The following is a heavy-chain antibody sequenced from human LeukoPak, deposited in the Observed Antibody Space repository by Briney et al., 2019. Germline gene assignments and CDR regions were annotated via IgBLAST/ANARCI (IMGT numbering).Heavy chain of an antibody. D-gene: IGHD3-22*01. V-gene: IGHV3-23*01. CDR2: ISGSGGST. J-gene: IGHJ4*02. Sequence: PGGSLRLSCAASGFTFSSYAMSWVRQAPGKGLEWVSAISGSGGSTYYADSVKGRFTISRDNSKNTLYLQMNSLRAEDTAVYYCAKDMPPDSSGYPHFDYWGQGTLVTVSS. CDR3: AKDMPPDSSGYPHFDY. CDR1: GFTFSSYA.